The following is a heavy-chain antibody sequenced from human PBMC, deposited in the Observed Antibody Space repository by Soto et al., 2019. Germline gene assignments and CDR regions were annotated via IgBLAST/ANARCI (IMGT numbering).Heavy chain of an antibody. J-gene: IGHJ4*02. D-gene: IGHD6-19*01. Sequence: QITLKESGPTLVKPTQTLTLTCTFSGFSLSSTRVAVGWIRQPPGKALEWLALIYWDDDKRYSPFLKSRLTIXXXTXXNPVVLTMTNIDPVDTATYYCAHSVVAGLGYYFDYWGQGTLVTVSS. CDR1: GFSLSSTRVA. CDR2: IYWDDDK. CDR3: AHSVVAGLGYYFDY. V-gene: IGHV2-5*02.